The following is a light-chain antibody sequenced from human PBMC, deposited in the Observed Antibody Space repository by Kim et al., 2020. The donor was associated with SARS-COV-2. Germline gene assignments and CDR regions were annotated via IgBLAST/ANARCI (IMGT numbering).Light chain of an antibody. CDR2: AAS. Sequence: SAAVGDRVNSTCQASQSISSYLNWYQQKPGKAPKLLIYAASSLQSGVPSRCSGSGAGTDFTLTISSLQPEYFASYYCQQSYRTPYSCGQGTKLEI. CDR3: QQSYRTPYS. J-gene: IGKJ2*03. V-gene: IGKV1-39*01. CDR1: QSISSY.